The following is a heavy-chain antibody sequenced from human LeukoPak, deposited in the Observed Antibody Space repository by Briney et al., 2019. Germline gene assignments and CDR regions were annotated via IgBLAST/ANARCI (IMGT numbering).Heavy chain of an antibody. CDR3: AKDIWRCSSTSCYLSAPAFDI. CDR2: ISWNSGSI. V-gene: IGHV3-9*03. Sequence: TGGSLRLSCAASGFTFDDYAMHWVRQAPGKGLEWVSGISWNSGSIGYADSVKGRFTISRDNAKNSLYLQMNSLRAKDMALYYCAKDIWRCSSTSCYLSAPAFDIWGQGTMVTVSS. D-gene: IGHD2-2*01. CDR1: GFTFDDYA. J-gene: IGHJ3*02.